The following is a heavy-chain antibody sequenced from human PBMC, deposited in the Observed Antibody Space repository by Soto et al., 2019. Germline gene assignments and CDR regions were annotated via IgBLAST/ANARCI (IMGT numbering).Heavy chain of an antibody. CDR3: ARHLYSGYDHTNDAFDI. J-gene: IGHJ3*02. D-gene: IGHD5-12*01. CDR1: GYSFTSYW. Sequence: PGESLKISCKGSGYSFTSYWIGWVRQMPGKDLEWMGIIYPGDSDTRYSPSFQGQVTISADKSISTAYLQWSSLKASDTAMYYCARHLYSGYDHTNDAFDIWGQGTMVTLSS. V-gene: IGHV5-51*01. CDR2: IYPGDSDT.